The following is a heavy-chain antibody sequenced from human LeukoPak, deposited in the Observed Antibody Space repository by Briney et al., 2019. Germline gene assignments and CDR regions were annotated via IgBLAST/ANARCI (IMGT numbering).Heavy chain of an antibody. CDR1: GFTFSIYA. Sequence: GGSLRLSCAASGFTFSIYAMTWVRQAPGKGLEWVSSFSFNGKNTYYADSAKGRFTLSRDNAKNSLYLQINSPRVEDTGVYYCASLAGGYFIDHWGQGTLVTVSS. CDR3: ASLAGGYFIDH. J-gene: IGHJ4*02. V-gene: IGHV3-23*01. D-gene: IGHD1-26*01. CDR2: FSFNGKNT.